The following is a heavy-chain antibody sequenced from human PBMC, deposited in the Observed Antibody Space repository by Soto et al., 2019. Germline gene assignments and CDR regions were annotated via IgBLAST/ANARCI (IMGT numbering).Heavy chain of an antibody. D-gene: IGHD1-26*01. CDR2: IIPIFGTA. Sequence: WASVKVSCKASGGTFSSYAISWVRQAPGQGLEWMGGIIPIFGTANYAQKFQGRVTITADESTSTAYMELSSLRSEDTAVYYCEASGSYPDAFDIWGQGTMVTVSS. J-gene: IGHJ3*02. CDR1: GGTFSSYA. V-gene: IGHV1-69*13. CDR3: EASGSYPDAFDI.